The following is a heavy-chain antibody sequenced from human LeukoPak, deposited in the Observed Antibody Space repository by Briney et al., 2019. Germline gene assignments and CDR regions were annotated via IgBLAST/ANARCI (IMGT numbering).Heavy chain of an antibody. CDR1: GFTFSGYA. V-gene: IGHV3-23*01. Sequence: PVGSLRLSCAASGFTFSGYAMSWVRQAPGKGLEWVSAISGSGGSTYYADSVKGRFTISRDNSKNTLYLQMNSLRAEDTAVYYCAKDMVQIQLFLGFDYWGQGTLVTVSS. J-gene: IGHJ4*02. CDR2: ISGSGGST. D-gene: IGHD5-18*01. CDR3: AKDMVQIQLFLGFDY.